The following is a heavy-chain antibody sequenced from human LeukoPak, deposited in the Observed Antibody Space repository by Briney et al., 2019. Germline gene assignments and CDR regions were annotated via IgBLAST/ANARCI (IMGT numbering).Heavy chain of an antibody. CDR1: GFTFDEHA. D-gene: IGHD5-24*01. Sequence: PGGSLRLSCATSGFTFDEHAMHWVRQVPGRGLEWVSLISGDGANEYYADSVKGRFTISRDNSRNSLFLQMNSLRTEDTALYFCAKRSEAPNNFDYWGQGVLVTVSS. V-gene: IGHV3-43*02. J-gene: IGHJ4*02. CDR3: AKRSEAPNNFDY. CDR2: ISGDGANE.